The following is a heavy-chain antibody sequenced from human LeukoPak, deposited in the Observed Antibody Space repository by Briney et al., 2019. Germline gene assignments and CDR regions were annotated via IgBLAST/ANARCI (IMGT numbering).Heavy chain of an antibody. Sequence: GGSLRPSRAASGFTFSNYGMHWVRQAPGKGLEWVAFKRYDGSNENYADSVKGRFTISRDNSKNTLYLQMNSLRAEDTAVYYCAKGGSSYHYYFDYWGQGTLVTVSS. CDR2: KRYDGSNE. D-gene: IGHD3-3*01. CDR1: GFTFSNYG. J-gene: IGHJ4*02. CDR3: AKGGSSYHYYFDY. V-gene: IGHV3-30*02.